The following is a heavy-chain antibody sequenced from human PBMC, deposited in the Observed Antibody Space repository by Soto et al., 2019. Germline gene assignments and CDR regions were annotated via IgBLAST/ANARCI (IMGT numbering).Heavy chain of an antibody. J-gene: IGHJ4*02. CDR1: GFTVSSNY. CDR2: IYSGGST. D-gene: IGHD3-3*01. Sequence: GGSLRLSCAASGFTVSSNYMSWVRQAPGKGLEWVSVIYSGGSTYYADSVKGRFTISRDISKNTLYLQMNSLRAEDTVVYYCARDLYDFWSGYSDYWGQGTLVTVSS. CDR3: ARDLYDFWSGYSDY. V-gene: IGHV3-66*01.